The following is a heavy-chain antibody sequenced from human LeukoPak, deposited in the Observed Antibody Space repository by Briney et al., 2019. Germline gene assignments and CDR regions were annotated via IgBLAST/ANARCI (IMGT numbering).Heavy chain of an antibody. V-gene: IGHV4-59*01. D-gene: IGHD5-18*01. CDR2: VSYSGST. CDR1: GGSISSYY. Sequence: SETLSLTCTVSGGSISSYYWSWIRQPPGKGLEWIGYVSYSGSTDYNPSLKSRVTISIDTSKNQFSLRLSSVTAADTAVYYCARENDRYGRIDYWGQGTLVTVSS. J-gene: IGHJ4*02. CDR3: ARENDRYGRIDY.